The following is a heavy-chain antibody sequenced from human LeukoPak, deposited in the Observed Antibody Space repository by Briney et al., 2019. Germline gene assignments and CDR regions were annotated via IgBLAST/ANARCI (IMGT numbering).Heavy chain of an antibody. CDR3: AKGQLVDYGMDV. CDR2: MSYDGGHK. V-gene: IGHV3-30*18. CDR1: GFTFSSYA. D-gene: IGHD6-6*01. Sequence: PGGSLRLSCAASGFTFSSYAMHWVRQPPGEGLEWVAVMSYDGGHKYYADSVKGRFTISRGNSKNTLYLQMNSLRPEDTALYYCAKGQLVDYGMDVWGHGTTVTVSS. J-gene: IGHJ6*02.